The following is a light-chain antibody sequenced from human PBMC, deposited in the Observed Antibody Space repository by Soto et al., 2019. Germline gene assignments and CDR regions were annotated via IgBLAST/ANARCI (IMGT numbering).Light chain of an antibody. CDR1: SSDVGSYNH. CDR2: EGS. V-gene: IGLV2-23*01. J-gene: IGLJ2*01. Sequence: QSVLTQPASVSGSPGQSITISCTGTSSDVGSYNHVSWYQQHPGKAPKLMIYEGSKRPSGVSNRFSGSKSGNTASLTISGLQAEDEADYYCCSYAGSSTVVVFGGGTKLTVL. CDR3: CSYAGSSTVVV.